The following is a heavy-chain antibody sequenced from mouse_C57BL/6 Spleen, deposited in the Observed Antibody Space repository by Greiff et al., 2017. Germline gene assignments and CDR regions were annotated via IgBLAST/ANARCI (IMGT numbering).Heavy chain of an antibody. J-gene: IGHJ3*01. V-gene: IGHV1-80*01. CDR3: ARSDPTVEGFAY. D-gene: IGHD1-1*01. CDR1: GYAFSSYW. Sequence: VMLVESGAELVKPGASVKISCKASGYAFSSYWMNWVKQRPGKGLEWIGQIYPGDGDTNYNGKFKGKATLTADKSSSTAYMQLSSLTSEDSAVYCWARSDPTVEGFAYWGQGTLVTVSA. CDR2: IYPGDGDT.